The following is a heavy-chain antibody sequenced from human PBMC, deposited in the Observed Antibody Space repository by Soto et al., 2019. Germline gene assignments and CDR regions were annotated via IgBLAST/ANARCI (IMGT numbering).Heavy chain of an antibody. Sequence: EVVLLESGGDLVAPGGSLRLSCAASGFDFSRYAMSWVRQAPGKGLEWVSSINGRGETTYYADPEQGRVIISKDMSKNTLFLQMNGLRAEDTALYFCVKDNTDRGDNSGCYGWADWGQGTLVTVSS. V-gene: IGHV3-23*01. J-gene: IGHJ4*02. D-gene: IGHD6-25*01. CDR1: GFDFSRYA. CDR2: INGRGETT. CDR3: VKDNTDRGDNSGCYGWAD.